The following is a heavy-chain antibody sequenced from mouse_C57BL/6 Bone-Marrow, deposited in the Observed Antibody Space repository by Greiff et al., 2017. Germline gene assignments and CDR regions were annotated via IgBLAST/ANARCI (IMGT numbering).Heavy chain of an antibody. CDR1: GFTFTTYA. Sequence: EVQLVESGGGLVQPKGSLKLSCAASGFTFTTYAMHWVRQAPGKGLEWVARIRSKSSNSATYYADSVQASFTISTDDSPSMLHLQMNNLTTEDTAMYYCVGGDYGNAYYYAMDYWGQGTSVTVSS. V-gene: IGHV10-3*01. J-gene: IGHJ4*01. CDR2: IRSKSSNSAT. D-gene: IGHD2-1*01. CDR3: VGGDYGNAYYYAMDY.